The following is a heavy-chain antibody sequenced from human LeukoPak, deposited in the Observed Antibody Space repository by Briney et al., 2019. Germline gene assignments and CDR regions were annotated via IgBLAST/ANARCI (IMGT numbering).Heavy chain of an antibody. Sequence: PSETLSLTCTVSGGSISIYYWSWIRQPAGKGLEWIGRIYTSGSTNYNPSLKSRVTMSVDTSKNQFSLKLSSVTAADTAVYYCARDLSSSWYPFPYYCGMDVWGQGTTVTVSS. V-gene: IGHV4-4*07. D-gene: IGHD6-13*01. CDR1: GGSISIYY. J-gene: IGHJ6*02. CDR3: ARDLSSSWYPFPYYCGMDV. CDR2: IYTSGST.